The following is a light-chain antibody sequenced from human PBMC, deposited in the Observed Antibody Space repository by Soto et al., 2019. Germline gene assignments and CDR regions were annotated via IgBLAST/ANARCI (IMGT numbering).Light chain of an antibody. CDR2: KAS. V-gene: IGKV1-5*03. CDR1: QTISSW. J-gene: IGKJ1*01. CDR3: QHYNSYSEA. Sequence: DIQMTQSPSTLSGSVGDRVTITCRASQTISSWLAWYQQKPGKAPKLLIYKASTLKSGVPSRVSGSGSGTEFTLTISSLQPDDFATYYGQHYNSYSEAFGQGTKVELK.